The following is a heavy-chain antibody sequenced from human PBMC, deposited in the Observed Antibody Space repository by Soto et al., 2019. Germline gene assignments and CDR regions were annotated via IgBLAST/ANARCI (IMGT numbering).Heavy chain of an antibody. V-gene: IGHV4-59*01. J-gene: IGHJ4*02. CDR1: GGSISSYY. CDR3: ARVFPTAMVLDY. CDR2: IYYSGST. D-gene: IGHD5-18*01. Sequence: SETLSLTCTVSGGSISSYYWSWIRQPPGKGLEWIGYIYYSGSTNYNPSLKSRVTISVDTSKNQFSLKLSSVTAADTAVYYCARVFPTAMVLDYWGQGTLVTVSS.